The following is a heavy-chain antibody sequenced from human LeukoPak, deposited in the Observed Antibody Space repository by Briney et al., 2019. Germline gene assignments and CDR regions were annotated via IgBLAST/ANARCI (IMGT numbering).Heavy chain of an antibody. J-gene: IGHJ6*02. CDR2: ISYDGSNK. D-gene: IGHD6-6*01. CDR1: GFTFSSYA. V-gene: IGHV3-30-3*01. Sequence: PGGSLRLSCAASGFTFSSYAMHWVRQAPGKGLEWVAVISYDGSNKYYADSGKGRFTISRDNSKNTLYLQMNSLRVEDTAVFYCARDWGLAARPRGYYYGMDVWGQGTTVTVSS. CDR3: ARDWGLAARPRGYYYGMDV.